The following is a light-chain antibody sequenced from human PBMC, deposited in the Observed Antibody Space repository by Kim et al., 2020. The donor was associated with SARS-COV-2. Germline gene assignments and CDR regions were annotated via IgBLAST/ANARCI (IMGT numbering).Light chain of an antibody. CDR3: QKYNGAPIT. CDR1: QGINSY. Sequence: DIQMTQSPSSLSASVGDRVTITCRASQGINSYLAWYQQKPGKGPRLLIYAASTLQSGVPSRFSGSGSETDFTLTISSLQPEDVATYYCQKYNGAPITFGQGTRLEIK. J-gene: IGKJ5*01. CDR2: AAS. V-gene: IGKV1-27*01.